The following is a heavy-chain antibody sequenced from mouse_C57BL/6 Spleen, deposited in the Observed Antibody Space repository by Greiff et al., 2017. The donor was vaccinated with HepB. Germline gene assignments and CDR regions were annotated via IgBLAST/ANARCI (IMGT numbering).Heavy chain of an antibody. J-gene: IGHJ4*01. V-gene: IGHV5-17*01. CDR2: ISSGSSTN. CDR3: ARPVVDAMGY. CDR1: GFTFSDYG. D-gene: IGHD1-1*01. Sequence: EVKLVESGGGLVKPGGSLKLSCAASGFTFSDYGMHWVRQAPEKGLEWVAYISSGSSTNYYADTVKGRFTISRDNTKNTLFLQMTSLRSEDTAMFYCARPVVDAMGYWGQGASVTVSS.